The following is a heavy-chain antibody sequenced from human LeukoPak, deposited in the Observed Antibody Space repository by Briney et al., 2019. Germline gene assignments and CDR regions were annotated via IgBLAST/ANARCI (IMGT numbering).Heavy chain of an antibody. Sequence: SVKVSCKASGGTFSSYAISWVRQAPGQGLEWMGMIIPILGIANYAQKFQGRVTITADKSTSTAYMELSSLRSEDTAVYYCARDLFDSSGYYGYFDYWGQGTLVTVSS. CDR2: IIPILGIA. J-gene: IGHJ4*02. CDR3: ARDLFDSSGYYGYFDY. D-gene: IGHD3-22*01. V-gene: IGHV1-69*04. CDR1: GGTFSSYA.